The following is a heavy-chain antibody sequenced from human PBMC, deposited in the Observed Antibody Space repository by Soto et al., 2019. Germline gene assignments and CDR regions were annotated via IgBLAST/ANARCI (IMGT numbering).Heavy chain of an antibody. CDR3: VAHYYGSGSPIDY. CDR2: ISGSGGST. CDR1: GFTFSSYA. J-gene: IGHJ4*02. Sequence: EVQLLESGGGLVQPGGSLRLSCAASGFTFSSYAMSWVRQAPGKGLEWVSAISGSGGSTYYADSVKGRFTISRDNSKNTLYLQMNSLRAEDTAVYYCVAHYYGSGSPIDYLGQGTLVTVSS. D-gene: IGHD3-10*01. V-gene: IGHV3-23*01.